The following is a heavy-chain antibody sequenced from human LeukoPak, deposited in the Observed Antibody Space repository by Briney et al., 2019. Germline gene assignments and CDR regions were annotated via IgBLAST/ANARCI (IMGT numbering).Heavy chain of an antibody. CDR3: AGELEYYYMDV. V-gene: IGHV4-34*01. Sequence: SETLSLTCAVYGGSFSGYYWSWIRQPPGKGLEWIGEINHSGSTNYNPSLKSRVTISLDTSKKQFSLKLSSVTAADTAVYYCAGELEYYYMDVWGKGTTVTVSS. CDR1: GGSFSGYY. CDR2: INHSGST. J-gene: IGHJ6*03. D-gene: IGHD1-1*01.